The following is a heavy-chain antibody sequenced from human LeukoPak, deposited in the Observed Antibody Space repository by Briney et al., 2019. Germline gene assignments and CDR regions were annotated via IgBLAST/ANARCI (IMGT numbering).Heavy chain of an antibody. D-gene: IGHD2-2*01. Sequence: ASVKVSCKASGYTYTSYGISRVRQAPGQGLEWMGWISAYNGNTNYAQKLQGRVTMTTDTSTSTAYMELRSLRSDDTAVYYCARGGGYCSSTSCYPSRAFDIWGQGTMVTVSS. CDR2: ISAYNGNT. J-gene: IGHJ3*02. CDR3: ARGGGYCSSTSCYPSRAFDI. V-gene: IGHV1-18*01. CDR1: GYTYTSYG.